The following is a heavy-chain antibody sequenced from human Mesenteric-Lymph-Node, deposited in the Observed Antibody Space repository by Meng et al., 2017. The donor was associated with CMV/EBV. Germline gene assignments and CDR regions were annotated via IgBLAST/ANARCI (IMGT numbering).Heavy chain of an antibody. J-gene: IGHJ4*02. CDR3: AKRYGSGSFDY. CDR2: IGHSGTST. D-gene: IGHD3-10*01. CDR1: GFTVSNNY. Sequence: GESLKISCAASGFTVSNNYMTWVRQAPRRGLEWVSIIGHSGTSTYYADSVRGRFTVSRDNSKNTLYLQMNSLRVEDTAIYYCAKRYGSGSFDYWGQGTLVTVSS. V-gene: IGHV3-53*01.